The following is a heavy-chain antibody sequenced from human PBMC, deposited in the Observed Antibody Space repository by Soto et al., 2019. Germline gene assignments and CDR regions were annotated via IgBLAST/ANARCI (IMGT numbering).Heavy chain of an antibody. J-gene: IGHJ6*02. Sequence: SVKVSCKASGGTFSSYAISWVRQAPGQGLEWMGGIIPILGTANYAQKFQGRVTITADESTSTAYMELSSLRSEDTAVYYCARGVLYCGGDCYPDYGMDVWGQGNPGHRLL. CDR1: GGTFSSYA. CDR2: IIPILGTA. D-gene: IGHD2-21*02. V-gene: IGHV1-69*13. CDR3: ARGVLYCGGDCYPDYGMDV.